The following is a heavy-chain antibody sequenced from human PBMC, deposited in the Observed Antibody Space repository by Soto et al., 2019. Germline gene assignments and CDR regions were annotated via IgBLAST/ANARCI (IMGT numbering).Heavy chain of an antibody. CDR3: ARAGYCSSTSCYYYYYGMDV. J-gene: IGHJ6*02. CDR2: ISGSGGST. V-gene: IGHV3-23*01. D-gene: IGHD2-2*01. CDR1: GFTFSSYA. Sequence: GSLRLSCAASGFTFSSYAMSWVRQAPGKGLEWVSAISGSGGSTYYADSVKGRFTISRDNSKNTLYLQMNSLRAEDTAVYYCARAGYCSSTSCYYYYYGMDVWGQGTTVTVSS.